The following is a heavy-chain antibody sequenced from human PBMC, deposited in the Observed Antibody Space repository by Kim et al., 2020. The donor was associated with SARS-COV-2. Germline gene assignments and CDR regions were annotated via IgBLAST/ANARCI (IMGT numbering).Heavy chain of an antibody. D-gene: IGHD3-9*01. CDR3: ARVRYFDWLSLGPFDY. Sequence: GGSLRLSCAASGFTFSDYYMSWIRQAPGKGLEWVSYISSSSSYTNYADSVKGRFTISRDNAKNSLYLQMNSLRAEDTAVYYCARVRYFDWLSLGPFDYWGQGTLVTVSS. J-gene: IGHJ4*02. CDR1: GFTFSDYY. CDR2: ISSSSSYT. V-gene: IGHV3-11*05.